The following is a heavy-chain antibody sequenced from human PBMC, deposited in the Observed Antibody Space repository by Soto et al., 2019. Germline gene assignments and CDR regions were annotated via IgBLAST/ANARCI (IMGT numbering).Heavy chain of an antibody. CDR3: ARDIPVVPAAIRPFYYYYGMDV. J-gene: IGHJ6*02. D-gene: IGHD2-2*01. CDR2: ISAYNGNT. Sequence: GASVKVSCKASGYTFTSYGISWVRQAPGQGLEWMGWISAYNGNTNYAQKLQGRVTMTTDTSTSTAYMELRSLRSDDTAVYYCARDIPVVPAAIRPFYYYYGMDVWGQGTTVTVSS. CDR1: GYTFTSYG. V-gene: IGHV1-18*01.